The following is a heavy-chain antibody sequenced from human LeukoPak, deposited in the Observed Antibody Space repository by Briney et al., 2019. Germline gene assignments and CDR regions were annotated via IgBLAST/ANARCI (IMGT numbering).Heavy chain of an antibody. J-gene: IGHJ4*02. Sequence: GGSLRLSCAASGFTFSSYAMSWVRQAPGKGLEWVSAISGSGGSTYYADSVKGRFTISRNDSKNTLYLQMNSLRAEDTAVYYCARDLDRADYYDSSGMGYWGQGTLVTVSS. CDR2: ISGSGGST. CDR3: ARDLDRADYYDSSGMGY. D-gene: IGHD3-22*01. V-gene: IGHV3-23*01. CDR1: GFTFSSYA.